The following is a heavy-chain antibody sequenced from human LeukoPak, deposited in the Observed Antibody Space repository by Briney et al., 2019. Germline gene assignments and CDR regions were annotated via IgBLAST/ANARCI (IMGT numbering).Heavy chain of an antibody. CDR2: ISGSGGST. J-gene: IGHJ3*02. CDR3: AKGRGRFYDILTGYYMGAFDI. D-gene: IGHD3-9*01. V-gene: IGHV3-23*01. Sequence: GGSLRLSCAASGFTFSSYAMSWVRQAPGKGLGWVSAISGSGGSTYYADSVKGRFTISRDNSKNTLYLQMNSLRAEDTAVYYCAKGRGRFYDILTGYYMGAFDIWGQGTMVTVSS. CDR1: GFTFSSYA.